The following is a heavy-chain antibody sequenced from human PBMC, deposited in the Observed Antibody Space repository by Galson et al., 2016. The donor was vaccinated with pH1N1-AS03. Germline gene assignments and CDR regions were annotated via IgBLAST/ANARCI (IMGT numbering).Heavy chain of an antibody. CDR1: GFTFDYYA. Sequence: SLRPSCAATGFTFDYYAMHWIRQRPGKGLEWVSGIRWDGATGYADSVQGRFTISRDQAKTSLYLQMTSLKIEDTALYYCVRDMGTTTAASGFWGQGILVTVSS. CDR2: IRWDGAT. J-gene: IGHJ4*02. V-gene: IGHV3-9*01. D-gene: IGHD6-13*01. CDR3: VRDMGTTTAASGF.